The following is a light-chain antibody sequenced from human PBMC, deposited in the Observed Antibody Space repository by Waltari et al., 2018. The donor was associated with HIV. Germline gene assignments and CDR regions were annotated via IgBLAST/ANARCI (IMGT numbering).Light chain of an antibody. V-gene: IGKV3-11*01. CDR1: QSVSSY. Sequence: EIVLTQSPATLSSSPGERATLSCRASQSVSSYLAWYQRNPGQATRLLIYDASNRATGSPARFSGGGSGTDVTLTISSLEPEDFAVYYCQQRSNWPPLTFGGGTKVEIK. CDR2: DAS. J-gene: IGKJ4*01. CDR3: QQRSNWPPLT.